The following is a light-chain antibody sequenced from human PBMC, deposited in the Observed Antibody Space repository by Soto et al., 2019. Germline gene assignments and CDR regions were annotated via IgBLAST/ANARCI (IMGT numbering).Light chain of an antibody. CDR1: QSVSSN. V-gene: IGKV3-15*01. CDR2: GAS. Sequence: EIVMAQSPATLSVSPGERATLSCRASQSVSSNLVWYQQKPGQAPRLLIYGASTRATGIPARFSGSGSGTEFTLTISSLQSEDFAVYTCQQYNNWPLTFGGGTRWIS. J-gene: IGKJ4*01. CDR3: QQYNNWPLT.